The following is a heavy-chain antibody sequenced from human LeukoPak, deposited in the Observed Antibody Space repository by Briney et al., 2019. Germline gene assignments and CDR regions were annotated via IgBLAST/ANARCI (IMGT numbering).Heavy chain of an antibody. CDR1: GFTFDDYA. J-gene: IGHJ5*02. CDR3: AKTTSIAAAGTGFDP. V-gene: IGHV3-9*01. D-gene: IGHD6-13*01. Sequence: GGSLRLSCAASGFTFDDYAMHWVRQAPGKGLEWVSGISWNSGSIGYADSVKGRFTISRDNAKNSLYLQMNSLRDEDTALYYCAKTTSIAAAGTGFDPWGQGTLVTVSS. CDR2: ISWNSGSI.